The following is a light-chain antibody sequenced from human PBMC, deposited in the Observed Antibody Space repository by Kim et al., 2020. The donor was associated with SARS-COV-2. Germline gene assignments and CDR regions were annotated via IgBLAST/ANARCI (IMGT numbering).Light chain of an antibody. V-gene: IGLV3-21*04. Sequence: SYELTQPPSVSVAPGTTARMTCGGNNIGSKSVHWYQQKPGQAPVLVIYYDSDRPSGIPERFSGSNSGNTATLTISRVEAGDEAVYYCQVWDSSGDHAVFGGGTKLAVL. CDR1: NIGSKS. CDR2: YDS. J-gene: IGLJ2*01. CDR3: QVWDSSGDHAV.